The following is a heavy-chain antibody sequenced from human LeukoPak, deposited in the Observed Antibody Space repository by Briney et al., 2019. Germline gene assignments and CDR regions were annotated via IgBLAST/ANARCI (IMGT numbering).Heavy chain of an antibody. Sequence: ASVKVSCKVSGYTFTKYGIIWVRQAPGQGLEWMGWVSTYNDNTNYPQNLQGRVTMTKDTSTSTAYMELRSLRSDDTAVYYCAGEFDYYDDSGYSEDLWGQGTLVTVST. J-gene: IGHJ5*02. CDR2: VSTYNDNT. D-gene: IGHD3-22*01. CDR3: AGEFDYYDDSGYSEDL. CDR1: GYTFTKYG. V-gene: IGHV1-18*01.